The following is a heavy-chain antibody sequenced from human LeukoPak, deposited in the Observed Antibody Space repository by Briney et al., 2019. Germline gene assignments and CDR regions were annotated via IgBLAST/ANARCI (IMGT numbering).Heavy chain of an antibody. CDR3: ASLSSGWTNYYYYGMDV. D-gene: IGHD6-19*01. CDR2: IYSGGST. V-gene: IGHV3-53*04. CDR1: GFTVSSNY. Sequence: GGSLRLSCAASGFTVSSNYMSWVRQAPGKGLEWVSVIYSGGSTYYADSVKGRFIISRHNSKNTLYLQMNSLRAEDTAVYYCASLSSGWTNYYYYGMDVWGQGTTVTVSS. J-gene: IGHJ6*02.